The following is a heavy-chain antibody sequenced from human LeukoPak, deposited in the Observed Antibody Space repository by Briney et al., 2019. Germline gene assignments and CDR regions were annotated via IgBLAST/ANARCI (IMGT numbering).Heavy chain of an antibody. V-gene: IGHV3-7*04. CDR2: IKQDGSEK. CDR3: ARDIFGY. J-gene: IGHJ4*02. Sequence: PGGSLRLSCAASGFIFSNYWMTWVRQAPGKGLEWVANIKQDGSEKYYVDSVKGRFTISRDNAKKSLYLQMNILRAEDTAVYYCARDIFGYWGQGTLVTVSS. CDR1: GFIFSNYW.